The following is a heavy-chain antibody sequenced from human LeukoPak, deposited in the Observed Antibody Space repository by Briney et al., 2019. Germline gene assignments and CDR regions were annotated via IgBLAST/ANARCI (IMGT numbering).Heavy chain of an antibody. J-gene: IGHJ4*01. CDR2: IYSDDSVT. V-gene: IGHV5-51*01. Sequence: GESLKFSCKGSGYSFTRKWIGWVRQMPGKGLGWMEIIYSDDSVTRYSHSFQGQVTISADKSITAAYLQWSSLKASDTAMYYCARRSGSYFGFDYWGQGTLVTVSS. D-gene: IGHD3-10*01. CDR3: ARRSGSYFGFDY. CDR1: GYSFTRKW.